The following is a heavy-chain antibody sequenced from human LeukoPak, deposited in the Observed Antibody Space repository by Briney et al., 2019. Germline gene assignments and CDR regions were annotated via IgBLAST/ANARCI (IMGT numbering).Heavy chain of an antibody. CDR1: GGSISSYY. CDR2: IYYSGST. V-gene: IGHV4-59*01. J-gene: IGHJ6*02. CDR3: ARSYSSWYLPPGGGVYYYGMDV. D-gene: IGHD6-13*01. Sequence: SETPSLTCTVSGGSISSYYWSWIRQPPGKGLEWIGYIYYSGSTNYNPSLKSRVTISVDTSKNQFSLKLSSVTAADTAVYYCARSYSSWYLPPGGGVYYYGMDVWGQGTTVTVSS.